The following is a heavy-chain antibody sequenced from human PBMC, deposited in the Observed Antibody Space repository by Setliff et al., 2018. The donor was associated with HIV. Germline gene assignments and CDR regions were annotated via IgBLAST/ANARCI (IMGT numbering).Heavy chain of an antibody. V-gene: IGHV4-59*11. Sequence: LSLTCTVSGGSISSHYWSWIRQSPGKGLEWIGYFYYSGTTNYNPSLKSRVTISADTSKNQISLKVKSVTAADTAVYYCARGVVDYDFWSGSGDYYYMDVWGKGTTVTV. CDR2: FYYSGTT. CDR1: GGSISSHY. CDR3: ARGVVDYDFWSGSGDYYYMDV. J-gene: IGHJ6*03. D-gene: IGHD3-3*01.